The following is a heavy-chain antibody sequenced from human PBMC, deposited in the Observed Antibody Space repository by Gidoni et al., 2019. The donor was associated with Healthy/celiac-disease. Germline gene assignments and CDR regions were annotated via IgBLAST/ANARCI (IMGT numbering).Heavy chain of an antibody. CDR1: GGSISSYY. V-gene: IGHV4-59*01. CDR3: ARGIVVVPAATYNWFDP. D-gene: IGHD2-2*01. CDR2: IYYSGST. J-gene: IGHJ5*02. Sequence: QVQLQESGPGLVKPSETLSLTCTVSGGSISSYYWSWIRQPPGKGLEWIGYIYYSGSTNYNPYLKSRVTISVDTSKNQFSLKLSSVTAADTAVYYCARGIVVVPAATYNWFDPWGQGTLVTVSS.